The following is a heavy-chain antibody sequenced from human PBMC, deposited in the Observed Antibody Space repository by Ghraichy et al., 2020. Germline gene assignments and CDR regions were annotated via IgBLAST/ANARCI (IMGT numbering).Heavy chain of an antibody. CDR2: ITDNGGTT. Sequence: GGSLRPSCAASGFTFRTYAMSWVRQAPGKGLEWVSAITDNGGTTYDAESVKGRFTISRDNSKNTLFLQMNSLRGEDTAVYYCAKFARDWPNEYLQHWGQGALVTVSS. CDR1: GFTFRTYA. J-gene: IGHJ1*01. D-gene: IGHD3/OR15-3a*01. CDR3: AKFARDWPNEYLQH. V-gene: IGHV3-23*01.